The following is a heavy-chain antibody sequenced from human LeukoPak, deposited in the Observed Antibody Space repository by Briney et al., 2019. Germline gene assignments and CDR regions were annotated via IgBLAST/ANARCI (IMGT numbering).Heavy chain of an antibody. Sequence: SETLSLTCPVSGGSISDYYWSWIRRPPGKGLEWIGCIYYGGSTNYNPSLKSRVTISVDTSKNQFSLKVGSVTAADTAVYYCARAKLGSSGWFDYWGQGTLVTVSS. CDR3: ARAKLGSSGWFDY. CDR1: GGSISDYY. CDR2: IYYGGST. D-gene: IGHD6-19*01. V-gene: IGHV4-59*01. J-gene: IGHJ4*02.